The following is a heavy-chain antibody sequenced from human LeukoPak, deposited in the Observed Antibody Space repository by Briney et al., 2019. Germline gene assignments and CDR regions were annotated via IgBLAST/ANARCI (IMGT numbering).Heavy chain of an antibody. Sequence: SETLSLTCTVSGGSISSSSYYWGWIRQPPGKGLEWIGSIYYSGSTYYNPSFKSRVTISVDTSKNQFSLKLSSVTAADTAVYYCARVNWQQLANFDYWGQGTLVTVSS. J-gene: IGHJ4*02. CDR1: GGSISSSSYY. V-gene: IGHV4-39*07. CDR2: IYYSGST. CDR3: ARVNWQQLANFDY. D-gene: IGHD6-13*01.